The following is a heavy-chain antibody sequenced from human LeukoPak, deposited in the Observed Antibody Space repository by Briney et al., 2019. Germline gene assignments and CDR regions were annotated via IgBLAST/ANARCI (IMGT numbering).Heavy chain of an antibody. Sequence: PGRSLRLSCAASGFTFSSYAMHWVRQAPGKGLEWVAVISYDGSNKYYADSVKGRFTISRDNSKNTLYLQMNSLRAEDTAVYYCARDTYYYDSSGSIDFDYWGQGTLVTVSS. V-gene: IGHV3-30-3*01. CDR1: GFTFSSYA. CDR2: ISYDGSNK. J-gene: IGHJ4*02. CDR3: ARDTYYYDSSGSIDFDY. D-gene: IGHD3-22*01.